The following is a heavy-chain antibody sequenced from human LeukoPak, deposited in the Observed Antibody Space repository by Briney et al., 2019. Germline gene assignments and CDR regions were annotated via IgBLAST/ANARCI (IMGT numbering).Heavy chain of an antibody. CDR3: ARSWVDFDYGGGPYYYGMDV. D-gene: IGHD4-23*01. Sequence: PSETLSLTCTVSGGSISSYYWSWIRQPAGKGLEWIGRIYTSGSTNYNPSLKSRVTMSVDTSKNQFSLKLSSVTAADTAVYYCARSWVDFDYGGGPYYYGMDVWGQGTTVTVSS. V-gene: IGHV4-4*07. CDR1: GGSISSYY. J-gene: IGHJ6*02. CDR2: IYTSGST.